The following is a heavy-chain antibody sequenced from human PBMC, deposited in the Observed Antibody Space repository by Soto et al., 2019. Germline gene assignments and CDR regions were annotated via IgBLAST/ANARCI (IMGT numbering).Heavy chain of an antibody. J-gene: IGHJ4*02. Sequence: PSETLSLTCTVSGGSISSYYWSWIRQPPGKGLEWIGYIYYSGSTNYNPSLKSRVTISVDTSKNQFSLKLSSVTAADTAVYYCARLLEWLSPPDYWGQGTLVTVSS. CDR2: IYYSGST. D-gene: IGHD3-3*01. V-gene: IGHV4-59*01. CDR3: ARLLEWLSPPDY. CDR1: GGSISSYY.